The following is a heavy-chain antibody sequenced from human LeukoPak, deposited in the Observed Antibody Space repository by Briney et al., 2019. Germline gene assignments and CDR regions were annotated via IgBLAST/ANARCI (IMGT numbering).Heavy chain of an antibody. CDR2: IKEDGSEE. J-gene: IGHJ3*02. V-gene: IGHV3-7*01. Sequence: GGSLRLSCAAPGFTLTNYGMHWVRQAPGKGLEWVANIKEDGSEEYYVESVKGRFTISRDNAKNSLYLQMNSLRAEDTAVYYCARTRAGSVDIWGQGTMVTVSS. D-gene: IGHD6-13*01. CDR1: GFTLTNYG. CDR3: ARTRAGSVDI.